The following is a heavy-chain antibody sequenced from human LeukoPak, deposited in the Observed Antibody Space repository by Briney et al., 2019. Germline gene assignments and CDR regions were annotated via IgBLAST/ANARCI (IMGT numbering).Heavy chain of an antibody. CDR2: IQQDGSEK. V-gene: IGHV3-7*01. J-gene: IGHJ4*02. D-gene: IGHD1-14*01. CDR3: ARRWVSGSNFDS. CDR1: GFTFTTYW. Sequence: PGGSLRLSCAASGFTFTTYWMSWVRQAPGKGLEWVANIQQDGSEKYYVDSVKGRFTISRDNAKNSLYLQMNSLRVEDTAVYYCARRWVSGSNFDSWGQGTLVTVSS.